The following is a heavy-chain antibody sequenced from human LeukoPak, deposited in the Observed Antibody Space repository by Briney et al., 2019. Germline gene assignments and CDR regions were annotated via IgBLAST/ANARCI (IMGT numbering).Heavy chain of an antibody. CDR1: GGTFSSYA. J-gene: IGHJ4*02. V-gene: IGHV1-69*13. CDR2: IILIFGTA. D-gene: IGHD5-12*01. CDR3: ARGSERGYSGDDQDY. Sequence: SVKVSCKASGGTFSSYAISWVRQAPGQGLEWMGGIILIFGTANYAQKFQGRVTITADESTSTAYMELSSLRSEDTAVYYCARGSERGYSGDDQDYWGQGTLVTVSS.